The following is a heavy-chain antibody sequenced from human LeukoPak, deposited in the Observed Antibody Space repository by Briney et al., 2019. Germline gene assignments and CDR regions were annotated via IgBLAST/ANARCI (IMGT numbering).Heavy chain of an antibody. CDR1: GGTFSSYA. V-gene: IGHV1-69*05. D-gene: IGHD3-22*01. CDR2: IIPIFGTA. CDR3: ARDRPYDSSGYYEWRYYFDY. J-gene: IGHJ4*02. Sequence: ASVKVSCKASGGTFSSYAISWVRQAPGQGLEWMGGIIPIFGTANYAQKFQGRVTITTDESTSTAYMELSSLRSEDTAVYYCARDRPYDSSGYYEWRYYFDYWGQGTLVTVSS.